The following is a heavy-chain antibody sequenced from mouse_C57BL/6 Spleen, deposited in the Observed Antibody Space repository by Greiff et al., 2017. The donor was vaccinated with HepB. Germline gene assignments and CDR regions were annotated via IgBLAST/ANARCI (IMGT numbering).Heavy chain of an antibody. V-gene: IGHV1-39*01. D-gene: IGHD2-4*01. CDR1: GYSFTDYN. CDR3: ARSGLIYYDYDEGFAY. CDR2: INPNYGTT. Sequence: EVQLQQSGPELVKPGASVKISCKASGYSFTDYNMNWVKQSNGKSLEWIGVINPNYGTTSYNQKFKGKATLTVDQSSSTAYMQINSLTSEDSAVDYCARSGLIYYDYDEGFAYWGQGTLVTVSA. J-gene: IGHJ3*01.